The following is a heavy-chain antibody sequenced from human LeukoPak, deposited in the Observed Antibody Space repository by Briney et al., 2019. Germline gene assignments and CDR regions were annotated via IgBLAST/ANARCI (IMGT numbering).Heavy chain of an antibody. V-gene: IGHV3-23*01. CDR1: GFTFSDYA. J-gene: IGHJ4*02. CDR3: ARHDSFIPY. D-gene: IGHD3-16*02. Sequence: GGSLRLSCVASGFTFSDYAMSWVRQAPGKGLEWVSGISDSGGSTYYADSVKGRCTISRDNSKNTVSLQMNTLRAEDTAVYFCARHDSFIPYWGQGTLVTVTS. CDR2: ISDSGGST.